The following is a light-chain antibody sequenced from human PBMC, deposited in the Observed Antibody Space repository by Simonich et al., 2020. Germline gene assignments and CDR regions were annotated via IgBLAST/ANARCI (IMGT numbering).Light chain of an antibody. Sequence: SYELTQPSSVSVSPGQTARITCSGDVLAKKYARWFQQKPGQAPVLVIYKDSERPSGIQERFSGSSSGTTVTLTISGAQVEDEADYYCYSAADNNLRVFGGGTKLTVL. CDR1: VLAKKY. J-gene: IGLJ3*02. CDR3: YSAADNNLRV. V-gene: IGLV3-27*01. CDR2: KDS.